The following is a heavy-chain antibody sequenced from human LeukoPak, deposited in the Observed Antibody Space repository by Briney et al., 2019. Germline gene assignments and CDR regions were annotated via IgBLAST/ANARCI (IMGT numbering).Heavy chain of an antibody. J-gene: IGHJ4*02. CDR2: INHSGST. V-gene: IGHV4-34*01. CDR1: GGSFSGYY. Sequence: SETLSLTCAVYGGSFSGYYWSWVRQPPGKGLEWIGEINHSGSTNYNPSLKSRVTISVDTSKNQFSLKLSSVTAADTAVYYCARTYCTNGVCFDYWGQGTLVTVSS. D-gene: IGHD2-8*01. CDR3: ARTYCTNGVCFDY.